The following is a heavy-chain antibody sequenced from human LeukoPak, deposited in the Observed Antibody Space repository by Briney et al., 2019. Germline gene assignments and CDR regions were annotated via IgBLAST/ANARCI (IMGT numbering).Heavy chain of an antibody. CDR1: GFTFSSYA. CDR3: SSQPAVLDLDY. CDR2: IKPDGSGK. Sequence: GGSLGLSCAASGFTFSSYAMTWVRQGPGKGLEWVANIKPDGSGKNYVDSVKGRFTISRDNAKNSLYLQMNSLRVEDTAVYYCSSQPAVLDLDYWSQGTLVTVSS. D-gene: IGHD2-2*01. J-gene: IGHJ4*02. V-gene: IGHV3-7*01.